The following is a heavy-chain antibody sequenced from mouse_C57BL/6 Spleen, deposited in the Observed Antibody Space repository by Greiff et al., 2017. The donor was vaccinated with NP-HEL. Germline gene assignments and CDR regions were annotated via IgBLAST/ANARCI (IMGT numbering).Heavy chain of an antibody. J-gene: IGHJ1*03. CDR3: ARRSNYDFFHFDV. V-gene: IGHV1-82*01. D-gene: IGHD2-5*01. Sequence: VQLQQSGPELVKPGASVKISCKASGYAFSSSWMNWVKQRPGKGLEWIGRIYPGDGDTNYNGKFKGKAKLTADKSSSTASMQLSRLTSEDSAVYFCARRSNYDFFHFDVWGTGTTVTVSS. CDR2: IYPGDGDT. CDR1: GYAFSSSW.